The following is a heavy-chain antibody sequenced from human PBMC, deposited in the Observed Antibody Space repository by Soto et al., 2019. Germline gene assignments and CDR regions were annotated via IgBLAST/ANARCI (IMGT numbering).Heavy chain of an antibody. CDR1: GFTFSSYA. CDR2: ISYDGSNK. Sequence: QVQLVESGGGVVQPGRSLRLSCAASGFTFSSYAMHWVRQAPGKGLEWVAVISYDGSNKYYADSVKGRFTISRDNSKNTLYLQMISLRAEDTAVYYCARDPLWGTAMVLWYFDLWGCGTLVTVSS. CDR3: ARDPLWGTAMVLWYFDL. V-gene: IGHV3-30-3*01. D-gene: IGHD5-18*01. J-gene: IGHJ2*01.